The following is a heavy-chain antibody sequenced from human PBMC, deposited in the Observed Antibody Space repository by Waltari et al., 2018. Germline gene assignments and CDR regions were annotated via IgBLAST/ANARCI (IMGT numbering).Heavy chain of an antibody. CDR3: ARGHSTGWYLSH. J-gene: IGHJ1*01. CDR2: IYHSVTP. D-gene: IGHD6-19*01. CDR1: GGSITSDY. V-gene: IGHV4-59*01. Sequence: QVQLMESGPGLVRPSETLSLTCNVSGGSITSDYWSWVRQPPGKGLEWVGCIYHSVTPNYNPSLRSRVSISVDTSKTQFSLKLNYVTAADTAVYYCARGHSTGWYLSHWGRGALVTVSS.